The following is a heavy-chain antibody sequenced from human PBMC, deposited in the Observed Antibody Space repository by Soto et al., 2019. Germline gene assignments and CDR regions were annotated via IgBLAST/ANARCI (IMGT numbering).Heavy chain of an antibody. Sequence: EVQLVESGGGLVQPGGSLRLSCSTSGFIFSSYWMHWVRQAPGKGLVWVSRIRGDGADANYADSVKGRFTISRDNAKSTLYLQMDSRRVYDTAIYYCASDLVLGSGSLGQWGQGALVTVSS. V-gene: IGHV3-74*01. D-gene: IGHD3-10*01. CDR3: ASDLVLGSGSLGQ. CDR2: IRGDGADA. J-gene: IGHJ4*02. CDR1: GFIFSSYW.